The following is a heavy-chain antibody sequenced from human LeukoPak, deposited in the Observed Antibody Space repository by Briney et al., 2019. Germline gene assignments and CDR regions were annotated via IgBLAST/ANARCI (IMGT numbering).Heavy chain of an antibody. J-gene: IGHJ4*02. CDR1: GGTFSSYA. Sequence: SVKVSCKASGGTFSSYAISWVRQAPGQGLEWMGRIIPILGIANHAQKFQGRVTITADKSTSTAYMELSSLRSEDTAVYYCARDQWAVGVIAVAGTGWGQGTLVTVSS. D-gene: IGHD6-19*01. CDR3: ARDQWAVGVIAVAGTG. CDR2: IIPILGIA. V-gene: IGHV1-69*04.